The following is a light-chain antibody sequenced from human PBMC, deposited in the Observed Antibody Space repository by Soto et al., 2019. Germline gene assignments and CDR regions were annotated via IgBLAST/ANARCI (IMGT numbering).Light chain of an antibody. CDR3: MQALHTPGA. CDR2: LGS. J-gene: IGKJ3*01. CDR1: QSRLHSSGYNY. Sequence: DLVMTQSPLSLPVSPGEPASISCRSSQSRLHSSGYNYLDWYLQKPGQSPQLLLYLGSNRACGVPDRFSGSGSGTDLTLKISRVEAEDVGVYYCMQALHTPGAFGPGTKVDIK. V-gene: IGKV2-28*01.